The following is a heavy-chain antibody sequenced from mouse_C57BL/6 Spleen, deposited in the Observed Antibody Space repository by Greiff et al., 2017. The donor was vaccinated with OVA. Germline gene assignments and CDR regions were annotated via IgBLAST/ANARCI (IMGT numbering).Heavy chain of an antibody. CDR3: ARSATVVAAFDY. D-gene: IGHD1-1*01. Sequence: QVQLQQPGAELVRPGSSVKLSCKASGYTFTSYWMHWVKQRPIQGLEWIGNIDPSDSETHYNQKFKDKATLTVDKSSSTAYMQLSSLTSEDSAVYDCARSATVVAAFDYWGQGTTLTVSS. CDR2: IDPSDSET. CDR1: GYTFTSYW. V-gene: IGHV1-52*01. J-gene: IGHJ2*01.